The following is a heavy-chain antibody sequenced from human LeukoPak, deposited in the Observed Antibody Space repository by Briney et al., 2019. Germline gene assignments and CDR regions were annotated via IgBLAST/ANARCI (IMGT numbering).Heavy chain of an antibody. J-gene: IGHJ6*03. CDR3: ARHRGTNMDV. CDR2: INHSGST. V-gene: IGHV4-34*01. D-gene: IGHD2-8*01. CDR1: GGSFSGYY. Sequence: SETLSLTCAVYGGSFSGYYWSWIRQPPGKGLEWIGEINHSGSTNYNPSLKSRVTISVDTSKNQFSLKLSSVTAADTAVYYCARHRGTNMDVWGKGTTVTISS.